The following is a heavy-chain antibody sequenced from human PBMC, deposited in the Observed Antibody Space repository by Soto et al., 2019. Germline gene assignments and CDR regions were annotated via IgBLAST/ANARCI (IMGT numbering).Heavy chain of an antibody. J-gene: IGHJ6*02. CDR3: ARDRAAAGSYGMDV. Sequence: DVQLLESGGGLVQPGGSLRLSCAASGFTFSSYAMNWVRQAPGKGPEWVSAISGSGGSTYYADSVKGRFTISRDNSRNTLYLQMNSLRAEDTAVYYCARDRAAAGSYGMDVWGQGTTFTVSS. V-gene: IGHV3-23*01. CDR2: ISGSGGST. CDR1: GFTFSSYA. D-gene: IGHD6-13*01.